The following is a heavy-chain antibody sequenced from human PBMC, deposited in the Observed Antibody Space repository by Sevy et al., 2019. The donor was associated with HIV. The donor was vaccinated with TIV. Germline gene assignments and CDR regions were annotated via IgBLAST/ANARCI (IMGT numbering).Heavy chain of an antibody. D-gene: IGHD5-12*01. V-gene: IGHV4-30-4*01. Sequence: SETLSLTCTVSGGSISSSDSYWSWIRQPPGKGLEWIGYIHYTGGTYYNPFLKSRVAMLLDTSEKQFSLKLNFLTAADTAVYYCASKRGYNHGPFDYWGQGTLVTVSS. CDR1: GGSISSSDSY. CDR2: IHYTGGT. J-gene: IGHJ4*02. CDR3: ASKRGYNHGPFDY.